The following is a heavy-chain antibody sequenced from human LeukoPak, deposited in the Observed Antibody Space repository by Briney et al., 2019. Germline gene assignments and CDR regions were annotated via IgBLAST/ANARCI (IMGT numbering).Heavy chain of an antibody. CDR2: IYYTGRT. CDR1: GGSISGSSYY. V-gene: IGHV4-39*07. Sequence: SETLSLTCTVSGGSISGSSYYWGWIRQPPGTGLEWIGSIYYTGRTYYNPSLKSRVTISVDTSKNQFSLNLSSVTAADTAVYYCARFDYSSSSYYFDYWGQGTLVTVSS. D-gene: IGHD6-6*01. J-gene: IGHJ4*02. CDR3: ARFDYSSSSYYFDY.